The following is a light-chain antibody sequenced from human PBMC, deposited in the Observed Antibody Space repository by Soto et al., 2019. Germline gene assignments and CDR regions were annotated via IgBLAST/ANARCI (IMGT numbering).Light chain of an antibody. Sequence: EVVLTQSPDTLSLSPGETATLSCRASQSLRPTYVAWYQQKPGQAPRLLIYGASFRATDIPNRFSGRGSGTDFTLSISRLEPDDFAVYYCQQYVTSPRTFGQGTKV. CDR2: GAS. V-gene: IGKV3-20*01. J-gene: IGKJ1*01. CDR1: QSLRPTY. CDR3: QQYVTSPRT.